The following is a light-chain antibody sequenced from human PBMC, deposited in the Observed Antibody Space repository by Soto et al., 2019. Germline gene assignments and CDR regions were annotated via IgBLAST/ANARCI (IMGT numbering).Light chain of an antibody. CDR3: QQYNNWPPIT. J-gene: IGKJ5*01. Sequence: EIVLTQSPATLSLSPGERATLSCRASQSVSNYLAWYQLKSGQAPRLLIYDASNRATGIPARFSGTGSGTDFTLTISSLQSEDFAVYYCQQYNNWPPITFGQGTRLEIK. V-gene: IGKV3-11*01. CDR2: DAS. CDR1: QSVSNY.